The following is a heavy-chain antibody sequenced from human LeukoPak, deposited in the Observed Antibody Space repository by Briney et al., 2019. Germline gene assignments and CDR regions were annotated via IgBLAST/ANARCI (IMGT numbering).Heavy chain of an antibody. CDR2: IFPEDSDT. Sequence: GESLKISCQVSGDDFSRSWIGWVRQVPGKGLDRMGIIFPEDSDTRYSPSFQAHVTFSADRSANTAYLHWDSLRASDTGIYFCARHALPRYASTQPFGAWGQGTLVTVSS. D-gene: IGHD2-2*01. J-gene: IGHJ5*02. V-gene: IGHV5-51*01. CDR3: ARHALPRYASTQPFGA. CDR1: GDDFSRSW.